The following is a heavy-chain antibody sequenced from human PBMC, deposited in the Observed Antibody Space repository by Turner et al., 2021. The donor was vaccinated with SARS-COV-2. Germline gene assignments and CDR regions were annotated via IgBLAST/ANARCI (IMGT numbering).Heavy chain of an antibody. D-gene: IGHD3-10*02. CDR1: GFTFSSYG. V-gene: IGHV3-30*18. J-gene: IGHJ4*02. CDR2: ISYDGSNK. CDR3: AKMMFGGWSGFDY. Sequence: QVQLVESGGGVVQPGGSLRLSCSATGFTFSSYGMHWVRQAPGKGPEWVAVISYDGSNKYYVDSVKGRFTISRDNSKNTLYLQMNSLRAEDTAVYYCAKMMFGGWSGFDYWGQGTLVTVSS.